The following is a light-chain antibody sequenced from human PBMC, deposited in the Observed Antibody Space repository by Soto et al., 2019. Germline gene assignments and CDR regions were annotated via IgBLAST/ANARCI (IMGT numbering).Light chain of an antibody. CDR3: TSYTPTCAFV. CDR2: GNN. V-gene: IGLV1-40*01. J-gene: IGLJ3*02. Sequence: QAVVTQPTSVSGAAGQRVTISCTGSSSNIGAGYDVHWYRQFPGTAPKLLVSGNNNRPSGVPDRLSASKSGTSASLAIAGLQAEDEAHYYCTSYTPTCAFVFGSGTKLTVL. CDR1: SSNIGAGYD.